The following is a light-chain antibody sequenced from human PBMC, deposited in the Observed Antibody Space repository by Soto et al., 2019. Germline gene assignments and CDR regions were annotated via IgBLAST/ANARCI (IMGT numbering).Light chain of an antibody. CDR1: SSNIGNNA. CDR2: YDD. CDR3: AAWDNSLNGVV. V-gene: IGLV1-36*01. Sequence: QSVLTQPPSVSEAPRQRVTISCSGSSSNIGNNAVTWYQQLPGKAPKLLLYYDDLLPSGVSDRFSGSKSGTSASLAISGLEYEDAADYYWAAWDNSLNGVVFGGGTKLTVL. J-gene: IGLJ2*01.